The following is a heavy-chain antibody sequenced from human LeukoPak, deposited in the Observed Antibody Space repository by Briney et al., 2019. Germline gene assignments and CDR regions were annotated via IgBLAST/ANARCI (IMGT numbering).Heavy chain of an antibody. D-gene: IGHD2-2*01. V-gene: IGHV1-2*02. CDR1: GPSFTGYY. Sequence: ASVKVSCKASGPSFTGYYLHWVRLAPGQGPEWMGWINPNRGDTRYAQKFQGRVTMTRDTSISTAYMELSRLRSDDTAVYYCARDQDIVVVPAVNQLFDYWGQGTLVTVSS. CDR2: INPNRGDT. CDR3: ARDQDIVVVPAVNQLFDY. J-gene: IGHJ4*02.